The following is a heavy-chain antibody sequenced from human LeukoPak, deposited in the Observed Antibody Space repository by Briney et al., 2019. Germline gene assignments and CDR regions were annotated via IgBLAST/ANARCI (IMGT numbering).Heavy chain of an antibody. CDR3: ARGEYSGYDPVYYYMDV. CDR1: GGSFSGYY. J-gene: IGHJ6*03. V-gene: IGHV4-34*01. Sequence: PSETLSLTCAVYGGSFSGYYWSWIRQPPGKGLEWIGEINHSGSTNYNPSLKSRVTISVDTSKNQFSLKLSSVTAADTAVYYCARGEYSGYDPVYYYMDVWGKGTTVTISS. CDR2: INHSGST. D-gene: IGHD5-12*01.